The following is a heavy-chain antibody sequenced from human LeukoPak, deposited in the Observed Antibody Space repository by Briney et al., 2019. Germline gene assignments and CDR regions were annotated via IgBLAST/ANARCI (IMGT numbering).Heavy chain of an antibody. D-gene: IGHD3-3*01. V-gene: IGHV3-11*01. Sequence: GGSLRLSCAASGFTFSDYYMSWIRQAPGKGLEWVSHISSSGSTIYYADSVKGRFTISRDNSKNTLYLQMNSLRAEDTAVYYCANLGILEWLLSPSDYWGQGTLVTVSS. J-gene: IGHJ4*02. CDR2: ISSSGSTI. CDR1: GFTFSDYY. CDR3: ANLGILEWLLSPSDY.